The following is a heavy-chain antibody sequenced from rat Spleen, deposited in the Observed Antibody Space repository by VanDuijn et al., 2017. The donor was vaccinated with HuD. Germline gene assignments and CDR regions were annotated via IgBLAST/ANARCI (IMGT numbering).Heavy chain of an antibody. V-gene: IGHV5-20*01. D-gene: IGHD1-4*01. J-gene: IGHJ2*01. CDR2: IRYDGGST. CDR1: GFTFSANY. Sequence: EVQLVESGGGLVQPGRSLKLSCAASGFTFSANYMAWVRQAPTKGLEWVASIRYDGGSTYYRDSVKGRLTISRDNAKSSLYLQMDSLRSEDTATYYCTTGGPGSPFDYWGQGVMVTVSS. CDR3: TTGGPGSPFDY.